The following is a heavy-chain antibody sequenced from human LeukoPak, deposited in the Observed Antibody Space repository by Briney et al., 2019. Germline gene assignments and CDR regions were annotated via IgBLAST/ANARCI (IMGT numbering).Heavy chain of an antibody. Sequence: RGSLRLSCAASGFTFSDSYMSWIRKPPGKGLEWISYIGGSSSDTWYADSVKGRFTISRDNARNSLYVQMNSLRAEDSAVYYCVRGAPSAADWGQGTLVTDSS. CDR1: GFTFSDSY. J-gene: IGHJ4*02. CDR3: VRGAPSAAD. V-gene: IGHV3-11*06. CDR2: IGGSSSDT.